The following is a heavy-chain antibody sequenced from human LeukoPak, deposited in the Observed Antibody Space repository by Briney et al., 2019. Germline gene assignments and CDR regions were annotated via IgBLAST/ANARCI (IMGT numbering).Heavy chain of an antibody. Sequence: PGGSLRLSCAASGFTFDDYAMHWVRQAPGKGLEWVAVISYDGSNKYYADSVKGRFTISRDNSKNTLYLQMNSLRAEDTAVYYCARLPYCSGGSCYWGELDYWGQGTLVTVSS. CDR2: ISYDGSNK. J-gene: IGHJ4*02. D-gene: IGHD2-15*01. V-gene: IGHV3-30-3*01. CDR3: ARLPYCSGGSCYWGELDY. CDR1: GFTFDDYA.